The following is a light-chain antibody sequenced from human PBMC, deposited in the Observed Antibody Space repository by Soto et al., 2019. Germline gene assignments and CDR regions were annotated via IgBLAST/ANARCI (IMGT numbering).Light chain of an antibody. J-gene: IGKJ3*01. CDR3: QQYNTWPLT. CDR2: DAS. Sequence: ETVMTQSPATLSVSPGERPTLSCRASQSVSSNLAWYQQKPGQAPRLLIYDASTRATGIPARFSGSGSGTEFTLTISSLQSEDFAVYYCQQYNTWPLTFGRGTKVDI. V-gene: IGKV3-15*01. CDR1: QSVSSN.